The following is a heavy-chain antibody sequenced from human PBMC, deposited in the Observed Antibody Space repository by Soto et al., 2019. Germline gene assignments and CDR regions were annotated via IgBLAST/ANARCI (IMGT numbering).Heavy chain of an antibody. CDR1: GGTFSSYA. Sequence: QVQLVQSGAEVKKPGSSVKVSCKASGGTFSSYAISWVRQAPGQGLEWMGGIIPIFGTANYAQTFQGRVTLTADESTSTSYMELSSLRSEDTAVSYCARAPARARGDSSGILVYWGQGTLVTVAS. J-gene: IGHJ4*02. V-gene: IGHV1-69*01. CDR2: IIPIFGTA. CDR3: ARAPARARGDSSGILVY. D-gene: IGHD3-10*01.